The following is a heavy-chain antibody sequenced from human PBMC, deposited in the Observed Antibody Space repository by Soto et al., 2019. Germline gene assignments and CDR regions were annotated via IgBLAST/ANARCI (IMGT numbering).Heavy chain of an antibody. D-gene: IGHD4-17*01. CDR3: ARRGTTVTTFGSYGMDV. CDR1: GGTFSSYT. V-gene: IGHV1-69*02. Sequence: QVQLVQSGAEVRKPGSSVKVSCKASGGTFSSYTISWVLQAPGQGIEWMGRIIPILGIANYAQTFQGRVKITADKSTSTEDMELSSLRSEYTAVYYCARRGTTVTTFGSYGMDVWGQGTTVTVSS. J-gene: IGHJ6*02. CDR2: IIPILGIA.